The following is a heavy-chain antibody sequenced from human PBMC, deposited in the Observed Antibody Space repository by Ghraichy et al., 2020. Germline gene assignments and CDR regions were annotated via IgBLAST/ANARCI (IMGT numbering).Heavy chain of an antibody. V-gene: IGHV4-39*01. Sequence: SETLSLTCTVSGGSISSSSYYWGWIRQPPGKGLEWIGSIYYSGSTYYNPSLKSRVTISVDTSKNQFSLKLSSVTAADTAVYYCARPVFGGGSYYGAGSDYWGQGTLVTVSS. D-gene: IGHD1-26*01. CDR2: IYYSGST. J-gene: IGHJ4*02. CDR3: ARPVFGGGSYYGAGSDY. CDR1: GGSISSSSYY.